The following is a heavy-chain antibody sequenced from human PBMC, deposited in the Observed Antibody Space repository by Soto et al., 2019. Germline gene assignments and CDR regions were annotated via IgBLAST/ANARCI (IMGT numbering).Heavy chain of an antibody. CDR1: GFTFSSYS. D-gene: IGHD1-26*01. Sequence: GGSLRLSCAASGFTFSSYSMNWVRQAPGKGLEWVSSISSSSSYIYYADSVKGRFTISRDNAKNSLYLQVNSLRAEDTAVYYCARDGTTEDAFDIWGQGTMVTVSS. V-gene: IGHV3-21*01. J-gene: IGHJ3*02. CDR2: ISSSSSYI. CDR3: ARDGTTEDAFDI.